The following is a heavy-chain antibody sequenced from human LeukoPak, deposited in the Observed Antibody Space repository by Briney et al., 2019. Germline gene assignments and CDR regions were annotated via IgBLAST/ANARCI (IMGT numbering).Heavy chain of an antibody. CDR1: GGSISSSNW. CDR3: ARRSAVAGFGYYYYGMDV. V-gene: IGHV4-4*02. J-gene: IGHJ6*02. CDR2: IYHGGST. Sequence: SETLSLTCAVSGGSISSSNWWSWVRQPPGKGLEWIGEIYHGGSTNYNPSLKSRVTISVDKSKNQFSLKLSSVTAADTAVYYCARRSAVAGFGYYYYGMDVWGQGTTVTVSS. D-gene: IGHD6-19*01.